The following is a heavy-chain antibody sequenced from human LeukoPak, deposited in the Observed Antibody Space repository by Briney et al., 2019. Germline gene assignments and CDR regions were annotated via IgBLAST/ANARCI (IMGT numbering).Heavy chain of an antibody. CDR3: ARIGYSSSCADY. CDR1: GFTFSSYA. D-gene: IGHD6-13*01. J-gene: IGHJ4*02. CDR2: ISYDGSNK. V-gene: IGHV3-30-3*01. Sequence: PGGSLRLSCAASGFTFSSYAMHWVRQAPGKGLEWVAVISYDGSNKYYADSVKGRFTISRDNSKNTLYLQMNSLRAEDTAVYYCARIGYSSSCADYWGQGTLVTVSS.